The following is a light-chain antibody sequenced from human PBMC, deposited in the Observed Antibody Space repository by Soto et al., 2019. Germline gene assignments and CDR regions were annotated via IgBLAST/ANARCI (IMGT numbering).Light chain of an antibody. J-gene: IGKJ4*01. V-gene: IGKV3-15*01. CDR2: GAS. Sequence: EIVMTQSPATLSVSPGEGATLSCRASQSISSNLAWYQQKPGQAPKLLIYGASTRATGFPARFSGSGSEREFTLTISSLQSEDFAVYYCQQYNDRPLTFGGGTKVEIK. CDR3: QQYNDRPLT. CDR1: QSISSN.